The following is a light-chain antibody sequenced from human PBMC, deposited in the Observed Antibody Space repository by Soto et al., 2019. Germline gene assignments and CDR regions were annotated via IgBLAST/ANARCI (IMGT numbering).Light chain of an antibody. J-gene: IGLJ1*01. Sequence: QSALTQPASVSGSPGQSVTISCTGSTSDIGGYEYVSWYQQYPGKAPRLIIYAVHSRPSGVSNRFSGSKSGNTASPTISGLQAEDEADYHCSSYTRSSTYVFGTGTKLTVL. V-gene: IGLV2-14*03. CDR2: AVH. CDR3: SSYTRSSTYV. CDR1: TSDIGGYEY.